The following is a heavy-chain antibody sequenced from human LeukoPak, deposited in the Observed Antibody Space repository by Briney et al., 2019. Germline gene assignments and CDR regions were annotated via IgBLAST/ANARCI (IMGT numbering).Heavy chain of an antibody. J-gene: IGHJ4*02. CDR2: IYTSGST. Sequence: PSETLSLTCTVSGGSISSGSYYWSWIRQPAGKGLEWIGRIYTSGSTNYNPSLKSRVTISVDTSKNQFSLKLRSVTAADTAVYYCARERSGYDPYHFDYWGQGTLVTVSS. CDR3: ARERSGYDPYHFDY. V-gene: IGHV4-61*02. D-gene: IGHD5-12*01. CDR1: GGSISSGSYY.